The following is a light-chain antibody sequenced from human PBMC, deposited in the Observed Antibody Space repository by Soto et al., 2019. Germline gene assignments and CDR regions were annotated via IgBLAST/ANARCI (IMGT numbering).Light chain of an antibody. CDR3: QQSYSTAPYT. CDR1: QSISTY. Sequence: DIQMTQSPSSLSASVGDRVTITCRASQSISTYLNWYQQKPGEAPKLLIYAASSLQGGVPSRFSGSGSGTDFTLTINSLQPEDFVTYFCQQSYSTAPYTFGQGTKLEIK. CDR2: AAS. J-gene: IGKJ2*01. V-gene: IGKV1-39*01.